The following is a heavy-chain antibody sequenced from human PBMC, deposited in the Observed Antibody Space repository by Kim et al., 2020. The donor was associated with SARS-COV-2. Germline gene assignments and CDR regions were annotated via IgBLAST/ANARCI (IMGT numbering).Heavy chain of an antibody. CDR2: INTNSGNP. CDR3: ARDPPDHHYGSVFDS. J-gene: IGHJ3*02. CDR1: GFTFTSYA. Sequence: ASVKVSCKASGFTFTSYAMNWVRQAPGQGLEWMGWINTNSGNPTYAQSFPGRFVFSLDTSVSTAYLQISSLKDEDTAVYYCARDPPDHHYGSVFDSWGQG. V-gene: IGHV7-4-1*02. D-gene: IGHD3-10*01.